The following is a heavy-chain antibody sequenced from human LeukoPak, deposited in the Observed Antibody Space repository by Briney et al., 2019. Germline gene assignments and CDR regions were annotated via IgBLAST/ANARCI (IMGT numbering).Heavy chain of an antibody. CDR2: FIPILGIA. Sequence: SVKVSSKASGGTFSSYAISWVRQAPGQGLEWMGRFIPILGIANYAQKFQGRVTITADKSASTAYMELSSLRSEDTAVYYCAAVVPAAIGEHFQHWGQGTLVTVSS. V-gene: IGHV1-69*04. CDR3: AAVVPAAIGEHFQH. J-gene: IGHJ1*01. CDR1: GGTFSSYA. D-gene: IGHD2-2*01.